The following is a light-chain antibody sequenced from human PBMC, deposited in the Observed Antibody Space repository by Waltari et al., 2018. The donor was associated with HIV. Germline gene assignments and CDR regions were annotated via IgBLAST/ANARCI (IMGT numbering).Light chain of an antibody. Sequence: SYALTQPSSVSVSPGQTVRITCSGVNLGEYLVCWYQQKPGQSPLLLIYAYKKRPSGLPERFAASNSGNTATLAITETQTMDEADYYCQMWDNSAGVFGGGTKLTVL. J-gene: IGLJ2*01. CDR1: NLGEYL. CDR3: QMWDNSAGV. CDR2: AYK. V-gene: IGLV3-1*01.